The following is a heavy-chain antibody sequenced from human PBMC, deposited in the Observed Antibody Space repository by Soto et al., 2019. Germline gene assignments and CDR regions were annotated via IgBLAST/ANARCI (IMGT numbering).Heavy chain of an antibody. D-gene: IGHD3-16*01. CDR3: AKEVEGGNYGLEI. V-gene: IGHV4-59*03. CDR1: GSSMRDYF. J-gene: IGHJ4*02. Sequence: QVQLQESGPGLVKPSETLALTCTVSGSSMRDYFWNWIRQAPGKGLEWLGDVYYRGSANYNPSLKSRISISIDPVKKQFSLRMTSVTPADTDIYYCAKEVEGGNYGLEIWGRGIQVTVAS. CDR2: VYYRGSA.